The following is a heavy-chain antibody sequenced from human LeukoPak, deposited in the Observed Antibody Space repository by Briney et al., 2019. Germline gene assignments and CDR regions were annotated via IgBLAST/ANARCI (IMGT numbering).Heavy chain of an antibody. CDR1: GGSISSYY. D-gene: IGHD3-16*01. J-gene: IGHJ4*02. CDR3: AVYLLGFDY. Sequence: SETLSLTCTVSGGSISSYYWSWIRQPPGKGLEWIGYTYYSGSTNYNPSLKSRVTIAVDTSKNQFSLKLSSVTAADTAVYYCAVYLLGFDYWGQGTLVTVSS. V-gene: IGHV4-59*01. CDR2: TYYSGST.